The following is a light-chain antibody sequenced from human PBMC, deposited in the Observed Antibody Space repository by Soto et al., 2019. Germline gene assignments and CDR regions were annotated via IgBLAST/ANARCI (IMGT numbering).Light chain of an antibody. CDR1: QAIRND. CDR2: AAS. J-gene: IGKJ1*01. V-gene: IGKV1-6*01. Sequence: IQLSQSPSPLSASVGDRVTITCRASQAIRNDLGWYQHKPGKAPKLLIYAASTLQSGVPSRFSGSGSGTDFTLTISSLQPEDFATYYCLQDYNYPWTFGQGT. CDR3: LQDYNYPWT.